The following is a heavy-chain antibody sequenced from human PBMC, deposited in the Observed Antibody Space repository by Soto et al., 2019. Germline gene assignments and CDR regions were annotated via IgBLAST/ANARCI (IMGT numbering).Heavy chain of an antibody. CDR3: PRVRHVVVVVAAIDY. D-gene: IGHD2-15*01. J-gene: IGHJ4*02. CDR1: GFTFSSYS. CDR2: ISSSSSYI. Sequence: GGSLRLSCAASGFTFSSYSMNWVRQAPGKGLEWVSSISSSSSYIYYADSVKGRFTISRDNAKNSLYLQMNSLRAEDTAVYYCPRVRHVVVVVAAIDYWGQGTLVTVSS. V-gene: IGHV3-21*01.